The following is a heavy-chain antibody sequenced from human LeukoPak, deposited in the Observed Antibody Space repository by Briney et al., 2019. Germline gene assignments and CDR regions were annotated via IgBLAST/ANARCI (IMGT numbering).Heavy chain of an antibody. D-gene: IGHD4-23*01. J-gene: IGHJ4*02. Sequence: ASVKVSCKASGYTFTSYGISWVRQAPGQGLEWMGWISAYNGNTNYAQKLQGRVTMTTDTSTSTAYMELRSLRSDDTAVYYCARESLYGGNPLYYFDYWGQGTLVTVSS. CDR3: ARESLYGGNPLYYFDY. CDR1: GYTFTSYG. CDR2: ISAYNGNT. V-gene: IGHV1-18*01.